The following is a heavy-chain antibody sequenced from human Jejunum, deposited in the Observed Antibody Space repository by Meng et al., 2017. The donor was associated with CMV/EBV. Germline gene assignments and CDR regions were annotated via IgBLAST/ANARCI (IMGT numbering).Heavy chain of an antibody. CDR1: AFTFDDYA. CDR2: ISWNGGSI. V-gene: IGHV3-9*01. J-gene: IGHJ3*02. CDR3: AKAFQLLYDAFDI. D-gene: IGHD2-2*02. Sequence: SAFTFDDYAMHWVRQAPGNGLEWVSSISWNGGSIGYADSVKGRFTISRDNAKNSLFLQMNSLRPEDTALYYCAKAFQLLYDAFDIWGQGTMVTVSS.